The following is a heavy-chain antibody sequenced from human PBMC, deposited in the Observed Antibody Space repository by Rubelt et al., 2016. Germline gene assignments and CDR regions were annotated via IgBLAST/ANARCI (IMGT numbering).Heavy chain of an antibody. V-gene: IGHV4-34*01. CDR3: ASSYSSGWYWDAFDI. J-gene: IGHJ3*02. CDR1: GGSFSGYY. D-gene: IGHD6-19*01. Sequence: QVQLQQWGAGLLKPSETLSLTCAVYGGSFSGYYWSWIRQHPGKGLEWIGYIYYSGSTYYNPSLKSRVTISVDTSKNQFSLKLSSVTAAGTAVYYCASSYSSGWYWDAFDIWGQGTMVTVSS. CDR2: IYYSGST.